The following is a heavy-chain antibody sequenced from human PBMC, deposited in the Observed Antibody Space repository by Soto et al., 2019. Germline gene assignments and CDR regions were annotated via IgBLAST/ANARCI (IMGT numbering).Heavy chain of an antibody. Sequence: QVQLVESGGGVVQPGRSLRLSCAASGFTFSSYGMHWVRQAPGKGLEWVAVISYDGSNKYYADSVKGRFTISRDNSKNTLYLQMNSLRAEDTAVYYCAKGGSIHHPLYYGMDVWGQGTTVTVSS. CDR2: ISYDGSNK. D-gene: IGHD2-15*01. V-gene: IGHV3-30*18. J-gene: IGHJ6*02. CDR1: GFTFSSYG. CDR3: AKGGSIHHPLYYGMDV.